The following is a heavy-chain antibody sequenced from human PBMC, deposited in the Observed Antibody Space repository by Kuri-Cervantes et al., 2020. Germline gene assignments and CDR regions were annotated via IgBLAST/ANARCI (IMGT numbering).Heavy chain of an antibody. D-gene: IGHD5-18*01. Sequence: ASVKVSCKASGYTFTGYYMHWVRQAPGQGLEWMGWINPNSGGTNYAQKFQGRATMTRDTSISTAYMELSRLRSDDTAVYYCAESSGYSYGYSYYYYGMDVWGQGTTVTVSS. V-gene: IGHV1-2*02. CDR3: AESSGYSYGYSYYYYGMDV. CDR1: GYTFTGYY. J-gene: IGHJ6*02. CDR2: INPNSGGT.